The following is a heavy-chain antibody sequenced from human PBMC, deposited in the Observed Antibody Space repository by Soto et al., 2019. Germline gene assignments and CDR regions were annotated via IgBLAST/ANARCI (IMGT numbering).Heavy chain of an antibody. Sequence: QVQLMQSGAEVTKPGSSVKVSCKDSGGPFNTFGISWVRQAPGQGLEWMGGIIPKYGTRNYARRFKGRVTITADESTTTAYRELSSLRHDDTAIYYCATTRQRRPVFDVDDWGQGTPISVTS. V-gene: IGHV1-69*01. J-gene: IGHJ4*02. CDR3: ATTRQRRPVFDVDD. D-gene: IGHD1-1*01. CDR1: GGPFNTFG. CDR2: IIPKYGTR.